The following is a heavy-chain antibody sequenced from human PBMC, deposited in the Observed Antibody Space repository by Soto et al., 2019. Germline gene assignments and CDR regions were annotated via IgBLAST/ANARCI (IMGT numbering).Heavy chain of an antibody. CDR1: GFSLSTTGMC. J-gene: IGHJ6*02. V-gene: IGHV2-70*01. CDR3: ARMMCFGEPTAYYYYVMDV. Sequence: SGATVLNPTQTHTLNCTFSGFSLSTTGMCVNWIRQPPGKALGWLALIDWDDDKYYSTSLKTRLTISKDTSKNQVVLTMTNMDPVDTATYYCARMMCFGEPTAYYYYVMDVWAQGTTVTVSS. CDR2: IDWDDDK. D-gene: IGHD3-16*01.